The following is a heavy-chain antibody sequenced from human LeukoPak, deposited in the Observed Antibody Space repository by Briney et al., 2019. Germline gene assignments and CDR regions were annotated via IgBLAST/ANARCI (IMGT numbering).Heavy chain of an antibody. V-gene: IGHV3-53*01. CDR1: GFTVSRNY. CDR3: AKQVDYGSGSRLTN. D-gene: IGHD3-10*01. CDR2: LSSTGNT. J-gene: IGHJ4*02. Sequence: PGGSLRLSCAASGFTVSRNYMNWVRQAPGKGLEWVSLLSSTGNTSNADSVKGRFTISRDNSKNTLYLQMNSLRAEDTAVYYCAKQVDYGSGSRLTNWGQGTLVTDSS.